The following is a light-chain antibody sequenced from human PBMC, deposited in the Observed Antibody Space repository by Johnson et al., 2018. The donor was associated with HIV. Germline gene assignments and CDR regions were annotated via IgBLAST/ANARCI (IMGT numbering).Light chain of an antibody. J-gene: IGLJ1*01. Sequence: QSVLTQPPSVSAAPGQKVTISCSGSTFNIGNNYVSWYHHLPGAAPKLLIYENNKRPSGIPDRFSGSKSGTSATLGITGLQTGDEADYYCGTWDSSLSAGVFGTVTKVTVL. CDR3: GTWDSSLSAGV. CDR1: TFNIGNNY. V-gene: IGLV1-51*02. CDR2: ENN.